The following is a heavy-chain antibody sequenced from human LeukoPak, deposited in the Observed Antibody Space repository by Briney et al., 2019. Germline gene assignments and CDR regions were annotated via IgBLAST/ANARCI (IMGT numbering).Heavy chain of an antibody. Sequence: PSGTLSLTCTVSGGSISSSSYYWGWIRQPPGKGLEWIGSIYYSGSTYYNPSLKSRVTISVDTSKNQFSLKLSSVTAADTAVYYCARDPYYYSTGYWDYWGQGRLVTVSS. D-gene: IGHD3-22*01. CDR2: IYYSGST. CDR3: ARDPYYYSTGYWDY. J-gene: IGHJ4*02. V-gene: IGHV4-39*07. CDR1: GGSISSSSYY.